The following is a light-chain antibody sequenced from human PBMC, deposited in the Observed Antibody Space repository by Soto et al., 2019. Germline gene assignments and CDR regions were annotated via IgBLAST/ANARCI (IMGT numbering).Light chain of an antibody. J-gene: IGKJ1*01. CDR2: KAS. Sequence: DIQMPQSPSTLSASVGDRVTITCRASQSISSWLAWYQQKPGKAPKLLIYKASTLKSGVPSRFSGSGSGTEFTLTISSLQPDDFATYYCQHYNSYSEAVGQGTKVDIK. V-gene: IGKV1-5*03. CDR1: QSISSW. CDR3: QHYNSYSEA.